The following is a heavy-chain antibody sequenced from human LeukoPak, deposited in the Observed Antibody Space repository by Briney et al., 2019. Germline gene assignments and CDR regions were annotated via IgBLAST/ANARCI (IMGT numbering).Heavy chain of an antibody. CDR2: IVSDVDK. V-gene: IGHV2-70*04. CDR1: GISLGTSGVR. J-gene: IGHJ4*02. CDR3: ARPHGDSGWYYLDY. Sequence: ESGPALVKPTQTLTLTCTFSGISLGTSGVRVSWIRQPPGKALEWLARIVSDVDKFYSTSLKTRLTISKDTSKNQVVLTMTNIDPVDTATYYCARPHGDSGWYYLDYWGQGTLVTVSS. D-gene: IGHD5-12*01.